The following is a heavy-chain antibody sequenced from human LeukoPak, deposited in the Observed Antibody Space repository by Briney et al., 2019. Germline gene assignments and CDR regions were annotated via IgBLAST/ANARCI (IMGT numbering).Heavy chain of an antibody. V-gene: IGHV3-7*01. CDR2: IKQDGGET. Sequence: GGSLRLSCAASGLIFSKYWMSWVRQAPGKGLEWVASIKQDGGETHYVDSVKGRFTFSRDNAENSLYLQASGLRAEDTAVYYCATSQLGDSSVYRQFDFWGQGALVTVSS. CDR1: GLIFSKYW. CDR3: ATSQLGDSSVYRQFDF. D-gene: IGHD3-22*01. J-gene: IGHJ4*02.